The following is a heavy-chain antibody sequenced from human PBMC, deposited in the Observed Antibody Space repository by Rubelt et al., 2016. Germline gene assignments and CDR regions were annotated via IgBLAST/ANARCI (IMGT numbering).Heavy chain of an antibody. D-gene: IGHD3-10*01. J-gene: IGHJ4*02. CDR2: IHRGVET. CDR1: GLTVSSNY. Sequence: EVELVESGGGLVQPGGSLRLSCAASGLTVSSNYMSWIRQAPGKGLEWVSDIHRGVETYYADSVKGRFTISRDNSMNNLYRQMNSLRAEETAVYYCARDPGYGSGSERLYWGQGTLVTVSS. CDR3: ARDPGYGSGSERLY. V-gene: IGHV3-66*01.